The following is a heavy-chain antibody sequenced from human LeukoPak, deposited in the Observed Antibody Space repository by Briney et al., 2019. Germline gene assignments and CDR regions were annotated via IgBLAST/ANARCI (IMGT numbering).Heavy chain of an antibody. D-gene: IGHD2-15*01. Sequence: GGSLRLSCAASGFTFSSYWMSWVRQAPGKGLEWVANIKQDGSEKYYVDSVKGRFTISRDNAKNSLYLQMNSLRAEDTAVYYCARERGDCSGGSCSTRYWGQGTLVTVSS. CDR1: GFTFSSYW. CDR2: IKQDGSEK. J-gene: IGHJ4*02. CDR3: ARERGDCSGGSCSTRY. V-gene: IGHV3-7*01.